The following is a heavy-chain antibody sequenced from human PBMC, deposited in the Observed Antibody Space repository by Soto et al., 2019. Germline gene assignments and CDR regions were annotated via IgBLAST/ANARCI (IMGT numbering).Heavy chain of an antibody. CDR3: ARDSASFGYSSRWNPFPFDF. V-gene: IGHV1-18*01. D-gene: IGHD6-13*01. Sequence: ASVKVSCKASGYTFTSYGINWVRQAPGQGLEWMGWISAYNGNTHYAQKLQGRVTMTTDTSTSTAYMELRSLRSDDTDVYSCARDSASFGYSSRWNPFPFDFWGQGTLVTVSS. CDR2: ISAYNGNT. CDR1: GYTFTSYG. J-gene: IGHJ4*02.